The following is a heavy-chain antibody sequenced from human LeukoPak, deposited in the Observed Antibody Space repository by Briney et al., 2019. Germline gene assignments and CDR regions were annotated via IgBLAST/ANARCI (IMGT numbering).Heavy chain of an antibody. J-gene: IGHJ4*02. V-gene: IGHV3-21*01. CDR3: ARDAEPLAAAGAGLEY. CDR1: GFTFDDYA. D-gene: IGHD6-13*01. CDR2: ISSSGSYI. Sequence: GGSLRLSCAASGFTFDDYAMHWVRQAPGKGLEWVSSISSSGSYIYYADSVKGRFTISRDSSKNSVYLQMNSLRAEDTAVYYCARDAEPLAAAGAGLEYWGQGTLVTVSS.